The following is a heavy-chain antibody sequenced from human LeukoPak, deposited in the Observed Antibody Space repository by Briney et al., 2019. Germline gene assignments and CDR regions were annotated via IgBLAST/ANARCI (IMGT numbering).Heavy chain of an antibody. CDR2: IWYDGSNK. J-gene: IGHJ4*02. V-gene: IGHV3-33*01. CDR3: ARESYDSSGYYYESD. D-gene: IGHD3-22*01. CDR1: GFTFSSYG. Sequence: PGGSLRLSCAASGFTFSSYGMHWVRQAPGKGLEWVAVIWYDGSNKYCADSVKGRFTISRDNSKNTLYLQMNSLRAEDTAVYYCARESYDSSGYYYESDWGQGTLVTVSS.